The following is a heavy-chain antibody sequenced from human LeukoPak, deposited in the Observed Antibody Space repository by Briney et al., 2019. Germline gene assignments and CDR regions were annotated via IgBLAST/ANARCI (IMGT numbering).Heavy chain of an antibody. J-gene: IGHJ6*04. CDR2: IKQDGSEK. Sequence: PRGSLRLSCAASGFTFSSYWMSWVRQAPGKGLEWVANIKQDGSEKYYVDSVKGRFTISRDNAKNSLYLQMNSLRAEDTAVYYCARGDRGVIIPADDTYYYYYGMDVWGKGTAVTVSS. V-gene: IGHV3-7*03. CDR1: GFTFSSYW. D-gene: IGHD3-10*01. CDR3: ARGDRGVIIPADDTYYYYYGMDV.